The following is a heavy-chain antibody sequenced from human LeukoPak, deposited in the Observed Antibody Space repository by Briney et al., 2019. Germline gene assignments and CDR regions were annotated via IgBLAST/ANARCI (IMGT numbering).Heavy chain of an antibody. Sequence: PSETLSLTCTVSGGSVSSGSYYWSWIRQPPGKGLDWIGYIYYSGSTNYNPSLKSRVTISVGTSKNQFSLKLSSVTAADTAVYYCARHCSGGSCYPPVYGMDVWGQGTTVTVSS. CDR1: GGSVSSGSYY. D-gene: IGHD2-15*01. J-gene: IGHJ6*02. CDR3: ARHCSGGSCYPPVYGMDV. V-gene: IGHV4-61*01. CDR2: IYYSGST.